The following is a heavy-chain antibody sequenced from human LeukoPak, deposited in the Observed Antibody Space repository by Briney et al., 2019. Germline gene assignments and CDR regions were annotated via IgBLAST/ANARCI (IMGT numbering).Heavy chain of an antibody. Sequence: SVKVSCMASGGTFSSYAISWVRQAPGQGLEWMGGIIPIFGTANYAQKFQGRVTITTDESTSTAYMELSSLRSEDTAVYYCASTEQWLVSGLYYYYYMDVWGNGTTVTVSS. V-gene: IGHV1-69*05. CDR3: ASTEQWLVSGLYYYYYMDV. CDR2: IIPIFGTA. J-gene: IGHJ6*03. D-gene: IGHD6-19*01. CDR1: GGTFSSYA.